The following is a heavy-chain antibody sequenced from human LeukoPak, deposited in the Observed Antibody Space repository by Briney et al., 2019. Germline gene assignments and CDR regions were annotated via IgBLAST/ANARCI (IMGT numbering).Heavy chain of an antibody. CDR2: IIPIFGKA. V-gene: IGHV1-69*05. Sequence: SVKVSCKASGGTFSSYAISWVRQAPGQGLEWMGGIIPIFGKANYAQKFQGRVTITTDESTSTAYMELSSLRSEDTAVYYCARVTLRFLEWLRRREYYYMDVWGKGTTVTVSS. D-gene: IGHD3-3*01. CDR3: ARVTLRFLEWLRRREYYYMDV. CDR1: GGTFSSYA. J-gene: IGHJ6*03.